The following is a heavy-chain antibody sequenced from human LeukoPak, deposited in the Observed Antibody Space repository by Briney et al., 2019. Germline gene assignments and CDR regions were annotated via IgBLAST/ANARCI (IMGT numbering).Heavy chain of an antibody. CDR2: FDPEDGET. Sequence: ASVKVSCKVSGYTLTELSMHWVRQAPGKGLEWMGGFDPEDGETIYAQKFQGRVTMTEDTSTDTAYMELSRLRSDDTAVYYCARVGVLRPRMGAFDIWGQGTMVTVSS. CDR3: ARVGVLRPRMGAFDI. CDR1: GYTLTELS. J-gene: IGHJ3*02. V-gene: IGHV1-24*01. D-gene: IGHD3-3*01.